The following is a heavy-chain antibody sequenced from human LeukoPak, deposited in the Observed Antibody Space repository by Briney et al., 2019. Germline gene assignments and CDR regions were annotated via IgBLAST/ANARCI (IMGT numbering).Heavy chain of an antibody. CDR1: GFTFDDYA. J-gene: IGHJ4*02. CDR2: ISWNSGSI. V-gene: IGHV3-9*01. CDR3: AKIPGDGYNSGFDY. D-gene: IGHD5-24*01. Sequence: GRSLRLSCAASGFTFDDYAMHWVRQAPGKGLAWVSGISWNSGSIGYADSVKGRFTISRDNAKNSLYLQMNSLRAEDTALYYCAKIPGDGYNSGFDYWGQGTLVTVSS.